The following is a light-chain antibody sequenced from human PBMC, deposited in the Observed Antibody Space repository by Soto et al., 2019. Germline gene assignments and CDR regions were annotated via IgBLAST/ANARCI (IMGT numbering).Light chain of an antibody. CDR1: QGINNY. V-gene: IGKV1-27*01. CDR3: QKYDSAPRT. J-gene: IGKJ1*01. CDR2: SAY. Sequence: DIRMTQSPSSLSASVGDSVTITCRASQGINNYLAWYQQKPGKVPVLLIYSAYTLKPGIPSRFSGSGTGTDFTLTISSLQPEDFATYYCQKYDSAPRTFGQGPNVDIK.